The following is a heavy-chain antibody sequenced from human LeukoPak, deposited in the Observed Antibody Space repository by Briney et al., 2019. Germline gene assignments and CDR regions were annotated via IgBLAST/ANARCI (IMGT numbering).Heavy chain of an antibody. Sequence: ASVKVSCKASGYTFTGYYMHWVRQAPGQGLEWMGWINPNSGDTNYAQKFQNRVTMTRDTSISTAYMELSRLGSDDTAVYYCAREHNTGYHDSSGHDYWAREPWSPSPQ. J-gene: IGHJ4*02. CDR3: AREHNTGYHDSSGHDY. V-gene: IGHV1-2*02. CDR2: INPNSGDT. CDR1: GYTFTGYY. D-gene: IGHD3-22*01.